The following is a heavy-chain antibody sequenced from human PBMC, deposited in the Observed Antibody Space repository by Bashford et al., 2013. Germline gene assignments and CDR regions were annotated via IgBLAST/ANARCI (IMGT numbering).Heavy chain of an antibody. J-gene: IGHJ5*01. V-gene: IGHV3-21*06. Sequence: VRQAPGKGLEWVSSISGASNYIYYANSVKGRFTISRGNAWNSLYLQMDSLRVEDTALYYCARADCSGGRCFVDSWGQGTLVTVSS. CDR2: ISGASNYI. CDR3: ARADCSGGRCFVDS. D-gene: IGHD2-15*01.